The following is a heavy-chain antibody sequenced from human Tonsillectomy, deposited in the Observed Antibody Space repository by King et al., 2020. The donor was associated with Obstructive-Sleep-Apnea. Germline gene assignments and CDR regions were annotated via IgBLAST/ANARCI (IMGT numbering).Heavy chain of an antibody. V-gene: IGHV3-21*01. CDR1: GFTFSSYS. J-gene: IGHJ6*02. CDR2: ISSSSSYI. CDR3: ARDYDTMVRGVIFYYGMDV. Sequence: VQLVESGGGLVKPGGSLRLSCAASGFTFSSYSMNWVRQAPGKGLEWVSSISSSSSYIYYADSVKGRFTIPRDNAKNSLYLQMNSLRAEDTAVYYCARDYDTMVRGVIFYYGMDVWGQGTTVTVSS. D-gene: IGHD3-10*01.